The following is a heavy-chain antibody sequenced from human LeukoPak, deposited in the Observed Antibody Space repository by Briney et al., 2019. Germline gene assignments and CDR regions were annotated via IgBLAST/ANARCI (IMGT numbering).Heavy chain of an antibody. CDR1: GFTFSTYS. V-gene: IGHV3-21*01. CDR3: AREKRDLYSGYDWNYYFDY. CDR2: ISGSSDYI. D-gene: IGHD5-12*01. J-gene: IGHJ4*02. Sequence: GGSLRLSCAASGFTFSTYSMNWVRQAPGKGLEWVSAISGSSDYIYYADSVKGRFTISRDNAKNSLYLQMNSLRAEDTAVYYCAREKRDLYSGYDWNYYFDYWGQGTLVTVSS.